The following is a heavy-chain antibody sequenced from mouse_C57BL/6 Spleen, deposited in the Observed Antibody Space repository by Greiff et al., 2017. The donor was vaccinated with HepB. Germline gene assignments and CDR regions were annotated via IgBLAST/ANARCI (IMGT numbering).Heavy chain of an antibody. V-gene: IGHV1-64*01. CDR1: GYTFTSYW. Sequence: VKLMESGAELVKPGASVKLSCKASGYTFTSYWMHWVKQRPGQGLEWIGMIHPNSGSTNYNEKFKSKATLTVDKSSSTAYMQLSSLTSEDSAVYYCARSNYGSSYDFDYWGQGTTLTVSS. D-gene: IGHD1-1*01. J-gene: IGHJ2*01. CDR3: ARSNYGSSYDFDY. CDR2: IHPNSGST.